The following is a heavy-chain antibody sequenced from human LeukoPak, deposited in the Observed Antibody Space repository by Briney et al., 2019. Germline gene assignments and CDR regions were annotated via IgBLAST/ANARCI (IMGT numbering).Heavy chain of an antibody. CDR1: GFTFSSYS. D-gene: IGHD3-22*01. J-gene: IGHJ4*02. Sequence: GGSLRLSCAASGFTFSSYSMNWVRQAPGKGLEWVSYISSSSSTIYYADSVKGRFTISRDNAKNSLYLQMNSLRAEDTAVYYCAREPDSSGYYFAFDYWGQGTLVTVSS. CDR3: AREPDSSGYYFAFDY. CDR2: ISSSSSTI. V-gene: IGHV3-48*04.